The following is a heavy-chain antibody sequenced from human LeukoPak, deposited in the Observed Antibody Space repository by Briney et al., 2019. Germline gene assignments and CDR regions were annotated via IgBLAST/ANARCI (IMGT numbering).Heavy chain of an antibody. Sequence: GRSLRLSCAASGFTFSSYAMHWVRQAPGKGLEWVAVISYDGSNKYYADSVKGRFTISRDNSKNTLYLQMNSLRAEDTAVYYCARAGNLWFGELSDPNFDYWGQGTLVTVSS. CDR2: ISYDGSNK. CDR1: GFTFSSYA. J-gene: IGHJ4*02. CDR3: ARAGNLWFGELSDPNFDY. D-gene: IGHD3-10*01. V-gene: IGHV3-30-3*01.